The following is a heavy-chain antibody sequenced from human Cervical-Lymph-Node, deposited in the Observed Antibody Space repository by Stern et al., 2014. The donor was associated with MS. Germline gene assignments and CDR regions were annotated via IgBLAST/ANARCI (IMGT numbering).Heavy chain of an antibody. CDR1: GFTFGNAW. CDR3: TTGLDYYDSSGYVVDYYYGMDV. V-gene: IGHV3-15*01. CDR2: IKSKTVGGTT. Sequence: EVQLVESGGGLVKPGGSLRLSCAASGFTFGNAWRSWARQAPGKGRGWVGRIKSKTVGGTTDYAAPVKGRFTISRDDSKNTLYLQMNSLKTEDTAVYYCTTGLDYYDSSGYVVDYYYGMDVWGQGTTVTVSS. J-gene: IGHJ6*02. D-gene: IGHD3-22*01.